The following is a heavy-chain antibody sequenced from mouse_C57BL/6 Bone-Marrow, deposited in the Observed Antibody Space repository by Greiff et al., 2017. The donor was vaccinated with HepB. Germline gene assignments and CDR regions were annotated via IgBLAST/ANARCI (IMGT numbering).Heavy chain of an antibody. CDR2: INPGSGGT. D-gene: IGHD1-1*01. J-gene: IGHJ1*03. Sequence: VQLQQSGAELVRPGTSVKVSCKASGYAFTNYLIEWVKQRPGQGLEWIGVINPGSGGTNYNEKFKGKATLTADKSSSTAYMQRSSLTSEDSAVYFCARHDGSSYWYFDVWGTGTTVTVSS. CDR3: ARHDGSSYWYFDV. CDR1: GYAFTNYL. V-gene: IGHV1-54*01.